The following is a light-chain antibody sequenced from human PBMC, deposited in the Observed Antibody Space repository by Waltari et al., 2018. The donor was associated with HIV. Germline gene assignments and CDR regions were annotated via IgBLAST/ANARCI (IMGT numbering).Light chain of an antibody. CDR2: WAS. CDR3: QQYYSTLRT. V-gene: IGKV4-1*01. J-gene: IGKJ1*01. CDR1: QSVLYSSKNKNY. Sequence: IVMTQSPDSLAVSLGERATINCKSSQSVLYSSKNKNYLAWYQQKPGQPPKLPIYWASTRESGVPDRFSGSGSQTDFTLTISSLQAEDVAVYYCQQYYSTLRTFGQGTKVEIK.